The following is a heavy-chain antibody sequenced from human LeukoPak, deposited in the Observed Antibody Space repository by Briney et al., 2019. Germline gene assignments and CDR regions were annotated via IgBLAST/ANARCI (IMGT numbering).Heavy chain of an antibody. CDR1: GGTFSSYA. J-gene: IGHJ5*02. CDR3: AREAGVFDP. D-gene: IGHD3-10*01. Sequence: SVKVSCKASGGTFSSYAISWVRQAPGQGLEWMGGIIPIFGTANYAQKLQGRVTMTTDTSTSTAYMELRSLRSDDTAVYYCAREAGVFDPWGQGTLVTVSS. V-gene: IGHV1-69*05. CDR2: IIPIFGTA.